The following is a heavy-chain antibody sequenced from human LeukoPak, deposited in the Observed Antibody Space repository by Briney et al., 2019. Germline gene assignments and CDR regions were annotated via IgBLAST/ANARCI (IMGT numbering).Heavy chain of an antibody. CDR2: ISGSGSST. CDR3: AKARGPYYFDY. CDR1: GFTLSTYA. Sequence: GGPLRLSCVASGFTLSTYAMSWVRQAPGKGLEWVSAISGSGSSTYYADSVKGRFTISRDNSQNTLYLQMNSLRAEDTAVYYCAKARGPYYFDYWGQGTLVPVSS. V-gene: IGHV3-23*01. D-gene: IGHD3-10*01. J-gene: IGHJ4*02.